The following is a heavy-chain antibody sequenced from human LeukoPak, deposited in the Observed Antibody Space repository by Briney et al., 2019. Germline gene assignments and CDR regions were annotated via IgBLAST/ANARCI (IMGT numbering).Heavy chain of an antibody. D-gene: IGHD3-9*01. V-gene: IGHV3-30*18. CDR2: ISYDGSNK. J-gene: IGHJ4*02. CDR1: GFTFSSYE. CDR3: AKAHVLRYFDWLTPIDY. Sequence: GGSLRLSCAASGFTFSSYEMNWVRQAPGKGLEWVAVISYDGSNKYYADSVKGRFTISRDNSKNTLYLQMNSLRAEDTAVYYCAKAHVLRYFDWLTPIDYWGQGTLVTVSS.